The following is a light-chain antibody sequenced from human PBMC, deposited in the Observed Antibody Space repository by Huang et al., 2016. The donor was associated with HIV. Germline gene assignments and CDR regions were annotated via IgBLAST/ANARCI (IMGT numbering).Light chain of an antibody. CDR3: QQLTTYPIT. J-gene: IGKJ5*01. CDR2: GAS. V-gene: IGKV1-9*01. CDR1: QDITTF. Sequence: IHLTQSPPSVSASVGDSVTFTCRASQDITTFLAWYQQKPGQAPQLLISGASTLQSEVPSRFRGSGSGTDFTLTISSLQPEDIATYYCQQLTTYPITFGPGTRLEIK.